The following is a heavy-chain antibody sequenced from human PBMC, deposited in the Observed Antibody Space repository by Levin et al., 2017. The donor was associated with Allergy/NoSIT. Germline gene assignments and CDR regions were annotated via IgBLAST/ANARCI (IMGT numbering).Heavy chain of an antibody. Sequence: ASVKVSCKASGYTFTSYGIIWVRQAPGQGLEWMGWISAYSGNTNSAQKLQGRVTMTTDTSTSTAYMELRSLRSDDTAVYYCARGSREHSYGRESDCWGQGTLVTVSS. J-gene: IGHJ4*02. CDR1: GYTFTSYG. CDR2: ISAYSGNT. V-gene: IGHV1-18*01. CDR3: ARGSREHSYGRESDC. D-gene: IGHD5-18*01.